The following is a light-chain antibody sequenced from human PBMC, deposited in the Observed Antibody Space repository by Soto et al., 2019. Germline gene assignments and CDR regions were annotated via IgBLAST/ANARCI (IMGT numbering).Light chain of an antibody. J-gene: IGLJ3*02. Sequence: QSALTQPASVSGSPGQSITISCTGTSSDVGGYNYVSWYQQHPGKAPKLTIYEVSNRPSGVSNRFSGSKSGNTASLAISGLQSEDEADYYCATWGDSLNGWVFGGGTKVTVL. CDR3: ATWGDSLNGWV. CDR2: EVS. V-gene: IGLV2-14*01. CDR1: SSDVGGYNY.